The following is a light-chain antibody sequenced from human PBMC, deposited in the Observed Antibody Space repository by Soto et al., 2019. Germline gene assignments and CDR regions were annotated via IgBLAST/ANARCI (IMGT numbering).Light chain of an antibody. CDR1: QAIHSY. Sequence: DIQMTQSPSSLSASVGDRVTITCRASQAIHSYLNWYQQKPGKAPNLLIFATSTLQSGVPSRFSGSGSGTDFTLTISSLQPEDFATYYCQQRETFGPGTIVDIK. CDR3: QQRET. V-gene: IGKV1-39*01. CDR2: ATS. J-gene: IGKJ3*01.